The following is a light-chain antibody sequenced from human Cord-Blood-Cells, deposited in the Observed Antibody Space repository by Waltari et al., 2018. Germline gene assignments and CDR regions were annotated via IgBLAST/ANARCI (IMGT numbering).Light chain of an antibody. Sequence: SYELTQPSSVPVPPGQTARITSSGDVLAQKFARWFQRKPGQAPVLVMYKESERPSGIPERFTGSSSGTTVTLTISGAQVEDEADYYCYSAADNNLVFGGGTKLPVL. V-gene: IGLV3-27*01. J-gene: IGLJ3*02. CDR3: YSAADNNLV. CDR2: KES. CDR1: VLAQKF.